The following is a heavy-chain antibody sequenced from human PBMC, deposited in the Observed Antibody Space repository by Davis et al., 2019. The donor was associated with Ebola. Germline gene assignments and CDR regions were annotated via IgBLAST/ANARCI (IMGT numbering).Heavy chain of an antibody. CDR1: GYTFTSYA. Sequence: AASVKVSCKASGYTFTSYAMHWVRQAPGQRLEWMGWINAGNGNTKYSQRFQDRVTVTRDTSASTAYMELSSLRSEDTAVYYCARGTSSSWYYFDYWGQGTLVTVSS. J-gene: IGHJ4*02. D-gene: IGHD6-13*01. CDR2: INAGNGNT. CDR3: ARGTSSSWYYFDY. V-gene: IGHV1-3*01.